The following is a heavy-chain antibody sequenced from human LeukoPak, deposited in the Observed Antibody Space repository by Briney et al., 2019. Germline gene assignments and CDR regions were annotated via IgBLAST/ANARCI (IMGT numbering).Heavy chain of an antibody. CDR2: TRNKANSYTT. D-gene: IGHD2-2*01. J-gene: IGHJ4*02. CDR3: ASALGYCSSTSCDY. Sequence: GGSLRLSCAASGFTFSDRYMAWVRQAPGKGREWVGRTRNKANSYTTEYAASVKGRFTISRDDSKNSLYLQMNSLKTEDTAVYYCASALGYCSSTSCDYWGQGTLVTVSS. V-gene: IGHV3-72*01. CDR1: GFTFSDRY.